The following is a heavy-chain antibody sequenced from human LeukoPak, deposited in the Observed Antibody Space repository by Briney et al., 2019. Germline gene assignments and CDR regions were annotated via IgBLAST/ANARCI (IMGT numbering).Heavy chain of an antibody. Sequence: SETLSLTCAVYGGSFSGHYWSWIRQPPGKGLEWIGEINHSGSTNYNPPLKSRVTISIDTPKNQFSLKLSSVTAADTAVYFCAREYTTSSTAFDIWGQGTMVTVSS. D-gene: IGHD6-6*01. CDR2: INHSGST. CDR1: GGSFSGHY. CDR3: AREYTTSSTAFDI. J-gene: IGHJ3*02. V-gene: IGHV4-34*01.